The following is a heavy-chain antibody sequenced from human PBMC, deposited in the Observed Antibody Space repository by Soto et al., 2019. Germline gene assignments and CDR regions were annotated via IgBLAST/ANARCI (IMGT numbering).Heavy chain of an antibody. CDR2: IKSKTDGGTT. J-gene: IGHJ4*02. V-gene: IGHV3-15*01. Sequence: GGSLRLSCAASGFTFSNAWMSWVRQAPGKGLEWVGRIKSKTDGGTTDYAAPVKGRFTISRDDSKNTLYLQMNSLKTEDTAVYYCTTDPATTVIPFDYWGQGTLVTVSS. CDR3: TTDPATTVIPFDY. CDR1: GFTFSNAW. D-gene: IGHD4-17*01.